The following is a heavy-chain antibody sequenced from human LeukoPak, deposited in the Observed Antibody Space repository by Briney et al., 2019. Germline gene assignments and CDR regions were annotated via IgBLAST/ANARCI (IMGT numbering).Heavy chain of an antibody. V-gene: IGHV4-59*08. CDR2: IYYSGST. J-gene: IGHJ5*02. CDR3: ARLAVAGTRNWFDP. CDR1: GGSFSGYY. D-gene: IGHD6-19*01. Sequence: PSETLSLTCAVYGGSFSGYYWSWIRQPPGKGLEWIGYIYYSGSTNYNPSLKSRVTISVDTSKNQFSLKLSSVTAADTAVYYCARLAVAGTRNWFDPWGQGTLVTVSS.